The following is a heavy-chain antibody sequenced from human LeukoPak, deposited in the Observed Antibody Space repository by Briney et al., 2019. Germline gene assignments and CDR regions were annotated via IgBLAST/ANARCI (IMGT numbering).Heavy chain of an antibody. D-gene: IGHD1-26*01. V-gene: IGHV3-30-3*01. CDR1: GFTFSNFA. Sequence: PGGSLRLSCAASGFTFSNFAMHWVRQAPGKGLEWVAVISYDGSNKYYADSVKGRFTISRDNSKNTLYLQMNSLRAENTAVYYCARDLYSGSMAGFDPWGQGTLVTVSS. J-gene: IGHJ5*02. CDR3: ARDLYSGSMAGFDP. CDR2: ISYDGSNK.